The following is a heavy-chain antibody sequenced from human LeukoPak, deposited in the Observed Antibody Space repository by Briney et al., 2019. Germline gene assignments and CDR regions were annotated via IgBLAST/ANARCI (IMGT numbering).Heavy chain of an antibody. V-gene: IGHV1-8*01. CDR2: MNPNSGNT. Sequence: ASVKVSCKASGYTFTSYDINWVRQATGQGLEWMGWMNPNSGNTGYAQKLQGRVTMTRNTSISTAYMELSSLRYEDTAVYYCARGEYDFWSGYRNGFDYWGQGTLVTVSS. J-gene: IGHJ4*02. CDR3: ARGEYDFWSGYRNGFDY. CDR1: GYTFTSYD. D-gene: IGHD3-3*01.